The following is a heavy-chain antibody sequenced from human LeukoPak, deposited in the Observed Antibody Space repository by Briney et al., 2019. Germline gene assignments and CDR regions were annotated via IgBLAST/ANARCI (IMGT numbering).Heavy chain of an antibody. CDR3: AKDRWFGELSDYYYGMDV. V-gene: IGHV3-30*18. D-gene: IGHD3-10*01. CDR1: GFTFSTYI. Sequence: GGALRHSCAASGFTFSTYITHWVRQAPGAGLGWVGVISYVRNNIYYAHSVKGRFTISRDTSKNALYLQMNSLRAEDTAVYYCAKDRWFGELSDYYYGMDVWGQGTTVTVSS. CDR2: ISYVRNNI. J-gene: IGHJ6*02.